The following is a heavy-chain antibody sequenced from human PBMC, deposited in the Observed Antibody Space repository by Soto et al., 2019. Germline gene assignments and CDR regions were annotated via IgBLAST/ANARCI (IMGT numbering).Heavy chain of an antibody. J-gene: IGHJ4*02. D-gene: IGHD4-17*01. V-gene: IGHV2-5*02. CDR3: AHSSGDYGLDY. CDR2: IYWDDDK. CDR1: GGSISSSSYY. Sequence: TLSLTCTVSGGSISSSSYYWGWIRQPPGKALEWLALIYWDDDKRYSPSLKSRLTITKDTSKNQVVLTMTNMDPVDTATYYCAHSSGDYGLDYWGQGTLVTVSS.